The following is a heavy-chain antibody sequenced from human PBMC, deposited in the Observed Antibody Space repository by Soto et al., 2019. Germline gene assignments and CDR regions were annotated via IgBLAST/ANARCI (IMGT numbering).Heavy chain of an antibody. CDR1: GFSVSTHV. D-gene: IGHD3-22*01. CDR3: ARVPRYDTWYFDY. J-gene: IGHJ4*02. Sequence: QVQLVESGGGVVQPGRSLRLSCTASGFSVSTHVIHWVRQAPGKGLEWVAVLWYDGSREYYAESVKGRFTTSRDNSKNTMYLQMNSLRAEDTAVYYCARVPRYDTWYFDYWGQGTLATVSS. CDR2: LWYDGSRE. V-gene: IGHV3-33*01.